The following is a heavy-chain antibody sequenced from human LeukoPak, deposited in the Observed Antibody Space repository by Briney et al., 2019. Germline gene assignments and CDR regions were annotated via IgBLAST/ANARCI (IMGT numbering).Heavy chain of an antibody. Sequence: KPSETLSLTCTVSGGSISIYYWNWIRQPAGKGLEWIGRIYTSGSTNYNPSLKSRVTMSVDTSKNQFSLKLSSVTAADTAVYYCARLTTVTRAFDYWGQGTVVTVSS. CDR1: GGSISIYY. CDR3: ARLTTVTRAFDY. V-gene: IGHV4-4*07. CDR2: IYTSGST. J-gene: IGHJ4*02. D-gene: IGHD4-17*01.